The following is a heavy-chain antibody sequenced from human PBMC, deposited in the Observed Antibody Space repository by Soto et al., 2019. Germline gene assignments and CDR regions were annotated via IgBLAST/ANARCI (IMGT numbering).Heavy chain of an antibody. CDR2: ISGSGDST. CDR1: GFTFSSNA. V-gene: IGHV3-23*01. Sequence: EVQLLESGGGLVQPGGSLRLSCAASGFTFSSNATSWVRQAPGKGLEWVSVISGSGDSTYYADSVRGRFTISRDNSKNTLYLQMNSLRAEDTAVYYCAKDRDGAAAGPTKFYGMDVWGQGTTVTVSS. J-gene: IGHJ6*02. CDR3: AKDRDGAAAGPTKFYGMDV. D-gene: IGHD6-13*01.